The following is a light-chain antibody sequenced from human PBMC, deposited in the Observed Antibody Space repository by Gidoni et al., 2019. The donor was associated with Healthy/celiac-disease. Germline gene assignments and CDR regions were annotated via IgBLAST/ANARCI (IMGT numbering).Light chain of an antibody. CDR3: QQRNCPALT. CDR1: QCVSSY. Sequence: IVLKQSPATLPLSPGERATLSCRASQCVSSYLAWYQQKPGQAPRLLIYDASNRATGIPARFSGSGSGTDFTLTISSLEPEDFAVYYCQQRNCPALTFGGGTKVEIK. CDR2: DAS. J-gene: IGKJ4*01. V-gene: IGKV3-11*01.